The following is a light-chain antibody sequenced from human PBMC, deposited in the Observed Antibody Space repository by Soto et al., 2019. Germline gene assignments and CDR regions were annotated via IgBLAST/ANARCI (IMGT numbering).Light chain of an antibody. V-gene: IGLV2-23*01. CDR1: SSDVGSYNL. J-gene: IGLJ2*01. CDR3: CSYAGSRSVV. Sequence: QSVLTQPDSVSGSPGQSITLSCTGTSSDVGSYNLVSWYQQHPGNAPKLMIYEASKRPSGVSNRFSGFNSGNTAYLTISGLHAEYEADYYCCSYAGSRSVVFGGGTKLTVL. CDR2: EAS.